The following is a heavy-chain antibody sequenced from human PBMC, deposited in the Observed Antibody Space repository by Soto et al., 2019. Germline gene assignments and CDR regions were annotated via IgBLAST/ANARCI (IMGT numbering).Heavy chain of an antibody. CDR2: VLGGGGTT. J-gene: IGHJ3*02. CDR1: GFTFSSYA. Sequence: GGSLRLSCVASGFTFSSYAMSWVRQTPGKGLEWVSGVLGGGGTTFYADSVKGRFSISRDNSKNTLYVQMNSLRVEDTAIYYCARKGPPRDAFDIWGQGTMVTVSS. V-gene: IGHV3-23*01. CDR3: ARKGPPRDAFDI.